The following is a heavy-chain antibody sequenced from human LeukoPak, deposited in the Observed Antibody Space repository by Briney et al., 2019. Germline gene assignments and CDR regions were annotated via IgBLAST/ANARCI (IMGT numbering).Heavy chain of an antibody. V-gene: IGHV1-46*01. CDR2: IKPSGGNT. J-gene: IGHJ3*02. Sequence: ASVRVSSKASGYTFTIYYMHWVRQAPGQGLEWMGIIKPSGGNTNYAQKFQGRVTMTRDTPTSTVYMELSSLKSEDTAVYYCARVRDGYNDAYDIWGQGTMVTVSS. CDR3: ARVRDGYNDAYDI. D-gene: IGHD5-24*01. CDR1: GYTFTIYY.